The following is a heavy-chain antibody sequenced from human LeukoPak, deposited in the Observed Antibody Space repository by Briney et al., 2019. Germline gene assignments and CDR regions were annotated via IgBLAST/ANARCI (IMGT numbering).Heavy chain of an antibody. CDR2: IYYSGST. CDR3: ARPQSGGSGWFDAFDI. D-gene: IGHD6-19*01. Sequence: PSQTLSLTCTVSGGSISSGGYYWSWIRQPPGKGLEWIGSIYYSGSTYYNPSLKSRVSISVDTSKNQFSLKLSSVTAADTAVYYCARPQSGGSGWFDAFDIWGQGTMVTVSS. V-gene: IGHV4-39*01. CDR1: GGSISSGGYY. J-gene: IGHJ3*02.